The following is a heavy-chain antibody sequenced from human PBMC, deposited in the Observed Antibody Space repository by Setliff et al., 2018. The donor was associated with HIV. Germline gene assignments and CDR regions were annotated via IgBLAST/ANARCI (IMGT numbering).Heavy chain of an antibody. Sequence: ETLSLTCTVSGGSISSGGYYWSWVRQTPGRGLEWVANIKKDGSEEYYVDSVKGRFTISRDNSKNTLYLQMSSLRAEDTAVYYCAKAHPGSSGLIDYWGQGTLVTVSS. CDR1: GGSISSGGYY. J-gene: IGHJ4*02. CDR3: AKAHPGSSGLIDY. V-gene: IGHV3-7*03. D-gene: IGHD3-22*01. CDR2: IKKDGSEE.